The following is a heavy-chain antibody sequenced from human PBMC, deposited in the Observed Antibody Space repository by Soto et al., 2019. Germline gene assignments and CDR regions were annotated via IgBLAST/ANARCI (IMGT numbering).Heavy chain of an antibody. CDR1: GFTFDDYA. CDR2: SSWNGASI. CDR3: ANLPLYGSGFDC. V-gene: IGHV3-9*01. Sequence: DVQLVESGGGLVQPGRSLRLSCAASGFTFDDYAIHWVRQAPGRGLEWVAGSSWNGASIGYADSVKGRFTISRDNAKNSLHLQMNSLRSEDTALYYCANLPLYGSGFDCWGQGTLVTVSS. J-gene: IGHJ4*02. D-gene: IGHD3-10*01.